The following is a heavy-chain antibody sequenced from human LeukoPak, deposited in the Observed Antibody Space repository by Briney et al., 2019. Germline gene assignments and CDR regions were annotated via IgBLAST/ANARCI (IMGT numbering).Heavy chain of an antibody. V-gene: IGHV4-59*01. CDR1: GGSISSYY. Sequence: SETLSLTCTVSGGSISSYYWSWIRKAPGTGLEWIGFISYSCYTSYSPSLKSRVPISVDTSKSQFSLRLSSMTAADTAVYYCARERNDNGGMFFDSWAQGTLVTVSS. CDR2: ISYSCYT. CDR3: ARERNDNGGMFFDS. J-gene: IGHJ4*02. D-gene: IGHD4-23*01.